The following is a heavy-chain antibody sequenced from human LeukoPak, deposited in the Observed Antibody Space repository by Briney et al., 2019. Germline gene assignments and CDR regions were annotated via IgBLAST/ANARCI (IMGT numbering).Heavy chain of an antibody. D-gene: IGHD3-3*01. CDR2: ISWNSGSI. V-gene: IGHV3-9*01. CDR1: GFAFDDYA. CDR3: AKENDFWSGPEG. Sequence: GGSLRLSCAASGFAFDDYAMHWVRQAPGKGLEWVSGISWNSGSIGYADSVKGRFTISRDNAKNTVYLQMTSLRVEDTAVYYCAKENDFWSGPEGWGQGTLVTVSS. J-gene: IGHJ4*02.